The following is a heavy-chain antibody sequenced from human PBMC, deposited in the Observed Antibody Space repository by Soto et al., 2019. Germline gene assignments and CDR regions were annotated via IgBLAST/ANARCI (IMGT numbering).Heavy chain of an antibody. V-gene: IGHV3-33*01. CDR2: IWYDGNTK. CDR1: GFTFSTYG. J-gene: IGHJ6*02. CDR3: ATDDYGDSEDYYGMDV. D-gene: IGHD4-17*01. Sequence: QVQLVESGGGVVQPGRSLRLSCAASGFTFSTYGMHWVRQAPGKGLEWVALIWYDGNTKYYADSVKGRFTISRDNSKNTLYLKMNSLRAEDTAVYYCATDDYGDSEDYYGMDVWGQGTTVTVSS.